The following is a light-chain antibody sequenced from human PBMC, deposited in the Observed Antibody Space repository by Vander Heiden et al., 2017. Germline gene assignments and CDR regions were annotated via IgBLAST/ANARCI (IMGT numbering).Light chain of an antibody. V-gene: IGKV3-20*01. J-gene: IGKJ4*01. CDR1: QSVSSSY. Sequence: EIMLTQSPGPLSLSPGERATLSCRASQSVSSSYLAWYQQKPGQAPRLLIYGASSRATGSPDRFSGSGSGTDFTLTISRLEPEDFAVYYCQQYGSSPALTFGGGTKVEIK. CDR2: GAS. CDR3: QQYGSSPALT.